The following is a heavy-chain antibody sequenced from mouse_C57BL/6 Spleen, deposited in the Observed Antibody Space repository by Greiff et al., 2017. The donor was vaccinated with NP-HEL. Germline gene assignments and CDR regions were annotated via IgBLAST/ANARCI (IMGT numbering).Heavy chain of an antibody. CDR1: GYTFTSYD. V-gene: IGHV1-85*01. CDR3: ARRRAVVATEYFDV. D-gene: IGHD1-1*01. J-gene: IGHJ1*03. CDR2: IYPRDGST. Sequence: VQLQESGPELVKPGASVKLSCKASGYTFTSYDINWVKQRPGQGLEWIGWIYPRDGSTKYNEKFKGKATLTVDTSSSTAYMELHSLTSEDSAVYFCARRRAVVATEYFDVWGTGTTVTVSS.